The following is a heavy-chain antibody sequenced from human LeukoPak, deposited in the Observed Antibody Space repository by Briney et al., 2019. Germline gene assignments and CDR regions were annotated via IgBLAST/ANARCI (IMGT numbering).Heavy chain of an antibody. CDR3: ARITITLSSYYFDY. CDR1: VGSIRSYY. V-gene: IGHV4-39*01. CDR2: IYYSGST. D-gene: IGHD3-10*01. Sequence: SETLSLTCTVSVGSIRSYYWGWIRQPPGKGLEWIGSIYYSGSTYYNPSLKSRVTISVDTSKNQFSLKLSSVTAADTAVYYCARITITLSSYYFDYWGQGTLVTVSS. J-gene: IGHJ4*02.